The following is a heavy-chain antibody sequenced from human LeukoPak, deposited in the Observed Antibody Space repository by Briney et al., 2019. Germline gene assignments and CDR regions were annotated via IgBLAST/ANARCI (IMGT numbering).Heavy chain of an antibody. CDR2: VKSIRDGGTT. J-gene: IGHJ4*02. D-gene: IGHD2-21*02. CDR1: GFTFNDAY. V-gene: IGHV3-15*01. CDR3: TARVVTTNEF. Sequence: KSGGSLRLSCLGSGFTFNDAYMNWVRQAPGKGLEWVGRVKSIRDGGTTDDTAPVKGRFTISRDDSKRTVYLQINSLKTEDTAVYFCTARVVTTNEFWGQGTLVTVSS.